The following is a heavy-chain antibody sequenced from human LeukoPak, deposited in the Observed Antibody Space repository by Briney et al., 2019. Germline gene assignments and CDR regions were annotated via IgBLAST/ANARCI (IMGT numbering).Heavy chain of an antibody. Sequence: GGSLRLSCAASGFTFSKFPMGWVRQAPGRGLEWVSAISASGDVTFYADSLRGRFTISRDNAKNSLDLQMNSLRAEDTAVYYCGRGSGSPDYWGQGTLVTVSS. CDR3: GRGSGSPDY. V-gene: IGHV3-23*01. D-gene: IGHD1-26*01. J-gene: IGHJ4*02. CDR2: ISASGDVT. CDR1: GFTFSKFP.